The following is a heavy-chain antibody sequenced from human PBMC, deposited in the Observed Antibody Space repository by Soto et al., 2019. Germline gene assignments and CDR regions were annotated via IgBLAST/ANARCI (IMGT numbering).Heavy chain of an antibody. V-gene: IGHV4-39*01. CDR3: ARHLRFLEWLSSFDY. J-gene: IGHJ4*02. CDR1: GGSISSSSYY. Sequence: PSETLSLTCTVSGGSISSSSYYWGWIRQPPGKGLEWIGSIYYSGSTYYNPSLKSRVTISVDTSKNQFSLKLSSVTAADTAVYYCARHLRFLEWLSSFDYWGQGTLLTVSS. D-gene: IGHD3-3*01. CDR2: IYYSGST.